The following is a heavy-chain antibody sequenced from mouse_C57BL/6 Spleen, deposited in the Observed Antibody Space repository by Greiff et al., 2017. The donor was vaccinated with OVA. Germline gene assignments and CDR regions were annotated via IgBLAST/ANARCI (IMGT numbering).Heavy chain of an antibody. V-gene: IGHV1-69*01. J-gene: IGHJ1*03. Sequence: QVQLQQPGAELVMPGASVKLSCKASGYTFTSYWMHWVKQRPGQGLEWIGELDPSDSYTNYNQKFKGKSTLTVDKSSSTAYMQLSRLTSEDSAVYYCARSWIITAVVSWYFDVWGTGTTVTVSS. CDR1: GYTFTSYW. CDR3: ARSWIITAVVSWYFDV. D-gene: IGHD1-1*01. CDR2: LDPSDSYT.